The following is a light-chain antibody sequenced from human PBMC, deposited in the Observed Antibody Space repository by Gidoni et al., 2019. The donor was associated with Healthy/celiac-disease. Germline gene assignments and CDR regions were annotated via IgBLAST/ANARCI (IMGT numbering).Light chain of an antibody. Sequence: EIVLTQSPATLSLSPGDRATLSCRASQSVSSYLAWYQQKPGQAPRLLIYDASNRATGIPARFSGSGSGTDFTLTISSLEPEDFAFYYCQQRSNWPPTFXGXTKVXIK. CDR3: QQRSNWPPT. J-gene: IGKJ4*01. CDR2: DAS. CDR1: QSVSSY. V-gene: IGKV3-11*01.